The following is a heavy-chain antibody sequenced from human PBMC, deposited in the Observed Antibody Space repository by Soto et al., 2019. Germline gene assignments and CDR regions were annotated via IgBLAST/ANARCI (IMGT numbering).Heavy chain of an antibody. D-gene: IGHD3-3*01. V-gene: IGHV3-33*01. Sequence: VQLVESGGGVVQPGKSLRLSCAASGFTFSYFGMHWVRQAPGKGLEWVAGIWFDGIKKYYADSVQGRFTISRDNSNNTLYLQMNSLRGEDTATYYCAREGASTRITLSGVVPQYCFSSWGQGTLVTVSS. CDR3: AREGASTRITLSGVVPQYCFSS. CDR1: GFTFSYFG. CDR2: IWFDGIKK. J-gene: IGHJ4*02.